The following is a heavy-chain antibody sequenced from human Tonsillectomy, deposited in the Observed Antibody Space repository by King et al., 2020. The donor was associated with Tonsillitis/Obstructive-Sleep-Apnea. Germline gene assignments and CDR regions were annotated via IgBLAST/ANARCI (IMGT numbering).Heavy chain of an antibody. J-gene: IGHJ6*02. CDR2: IKRKIDGGRT. CDR3: AAELGSSPTHYYYGMDV. CDR1: GFTFSNAW. D-gene: IGHD1-26*01. Sequence: VQLVESGGGLVKPGGSLRLSCAASGFTFSNAWMNWVRQAPGKGLEWVGRIKRKIDGGRTDDAAPGKGRFTIATDDTKNTLYLQMNSMKNDDSAVYYCAAELGSSPTHYYYGMDVWGQGTTVTVSS. V-gene: IGHV3-15*07.